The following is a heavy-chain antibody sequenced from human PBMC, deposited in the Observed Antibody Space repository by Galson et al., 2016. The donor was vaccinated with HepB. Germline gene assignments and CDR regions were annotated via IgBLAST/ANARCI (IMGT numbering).Heavy chain of an antibody. V-gene: IGHV3-23*01. CDR1: GFTFSNYA. D-gene: IGHD5-24*01. CDR3: ARRMATITSFDY. CDR2: ISAGGGST. Sequence: SLRLSCAASGFTFSNYAMSWVRQAPGKGLEWVSAISAGGGSTYYADSVKGRFTISRDNAKNTLYLQMNSLRAEDTAVYYCARRMATITSFDYWGQGTLVTVSS. J-gene: IGHJ4*02.